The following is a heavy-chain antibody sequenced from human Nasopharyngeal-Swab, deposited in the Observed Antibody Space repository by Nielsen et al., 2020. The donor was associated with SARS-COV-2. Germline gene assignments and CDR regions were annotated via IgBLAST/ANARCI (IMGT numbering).Heavy chain of an antibody. Sequence: SETLSLTCAVYGGSFSSYYWSWIRQPPGKGLEWIGYIYYSGSTNYNPSLKSRVTISVDTSKNQFSLKLSSVTAADTAVYYCARDGIAAAGTWPNNWFDPWGQGTLVTVSS. CDR2: IYYSGST. CDR3: ARDGIAAAGTWPNNWFDP. CDR1: GGSFSSYY. D-gene: IGHD6-13*01. J-gene: IGHJ5*02. V-gene: IGHV4-59*01.